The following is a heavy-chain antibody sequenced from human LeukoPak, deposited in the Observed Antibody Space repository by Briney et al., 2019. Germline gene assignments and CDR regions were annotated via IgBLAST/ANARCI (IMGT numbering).Heavy chain of an antibody. CDR3: ASCSSTSCAFLGAFDI. CDR1: GGSISSYY. Sequence: TSETLSLTCTVSGGSISSYYWSWIRQPAGKGLEWIGRIYTSGSTNYNPSLKSRVTMSVDTSKHQFSLKLSSVTAADTAVYYCASCSSTSCAFLGAFDIWGQGTMVTVSS. D-gene: IGHD2-2*01. V-gene: IGHV4-4*07. CDR2: IYTSGST. J-gene: IGHJ3*02.